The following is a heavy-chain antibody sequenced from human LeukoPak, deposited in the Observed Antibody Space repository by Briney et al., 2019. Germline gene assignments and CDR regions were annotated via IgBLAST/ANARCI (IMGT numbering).Heavy chain of an antibody. V-gene: IGHV5-51*01. CDR3: ARGGVDNRCFDY. Sequence: GESLKISCKGSGYSFATYWIGWVRQMPGKGLEWMGVIYPGDSDTRYNPSFQGQVTISADKSISTAYVQWNSLEASDTAIYYCARGGVDNRCFDYWGQGSLVTVSS. CDR1: GYSFATYW. J-gene: IGHJ4*02. CDR2: IYPGDSDT. D-gene: IGHD1-14*01.